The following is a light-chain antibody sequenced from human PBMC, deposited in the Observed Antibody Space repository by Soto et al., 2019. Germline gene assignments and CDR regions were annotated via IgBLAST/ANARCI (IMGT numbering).Light chain of an antibody. CDR2: GAS. V-gene: IGKV3-15*01. CDR3: QQYKDWPHT. J-gene: IGKJ1*01. CDR1: QSVSSN. Sequence: EIVITKCAAALSVSPGERATLSCRASQSVSSNLAWYQQKPGQAPRLLIYGASARATGVPARFSGSGSGTDFTLTISSLQSEDFAVYYCQQYKDWPHTFGQGTKVDIK.